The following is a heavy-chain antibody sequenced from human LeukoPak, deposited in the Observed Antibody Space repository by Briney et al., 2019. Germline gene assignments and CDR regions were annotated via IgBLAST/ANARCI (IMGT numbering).Heavy chain of an antibody. V-gene: IGHV4-34*01. Sequence: PSETLSLTCAVYGGSFSGYYWSWIRQPPGKGLEWIGEINHSGSTYYNPSLKSRVTISVDTSKNQFSLKLSSVTAADTAVYYSARAYVYSYADYWGQGTLVTVSS. CDR3: ARAYVYSYADY. J-gene: IGHJ4*02. CDR2: INHSGST. CDR1: GGSFSGYY. D-gene: IGHD5-18*01.